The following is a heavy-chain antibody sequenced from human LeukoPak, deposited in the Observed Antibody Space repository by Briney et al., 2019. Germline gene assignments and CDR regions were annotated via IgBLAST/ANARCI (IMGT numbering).Heavy chain of an antibody. CDR2: IDPSDSYT. CDR3: ARHLTPVHGYFDY. V-gene: IGHV5-10-1*01. J-gene: IGHJ4*02. Sequence: GESLKISCKASGDSFTSYWISWGRQMPGKGLVWMWRIDPSDSYTNYSPSFQGHVTISADKSISTAYLQWTSLYTSDTAIYYCARHLTPVHGYFDYWGQGTLVTVSS. D-gene: IGHD3-9*01. CDR1: GDSFTSYW.